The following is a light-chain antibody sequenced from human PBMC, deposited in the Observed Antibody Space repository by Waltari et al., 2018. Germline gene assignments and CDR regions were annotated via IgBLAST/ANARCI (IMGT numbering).Light chain of an antibody. CDR3: SSFTSSSSFV. Sequence: QSALTQPASVSGSPGQSINISCTGTIRDVGGYKYVSWYQQHPGDVPRLLIYDVVKRPSGVSSRFSGSQSDNTARLTISGLQAADEAHYYCSSFTSSSSFVFGSGTKVTV. V-gene: IGLV2-14*03. J-gene: IGLJ1*01. CDR1: IRDVGGYKY. CDR2: DVV.